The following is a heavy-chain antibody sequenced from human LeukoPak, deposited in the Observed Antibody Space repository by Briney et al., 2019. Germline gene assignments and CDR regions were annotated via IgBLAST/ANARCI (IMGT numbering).Heavy chain of an antibody. Sequence: SETLSLTCAVYGGSFSGYYWSWIRQPPGKGLEWIGEINHSGSTNYNPSLKSRVTISVDTSKNQFSLKLSSVTAADTAVYYCARGRGYYYDSSGYGVNWFDPRGQGTLVTVSS. CDR2: INHSGST. J-gene: IGHJ5*02. V-gene: IGHV4-34*01. CDR3: ARGRGYYYDSSGYGVNWFDP. D-gene: IGHD3-22*01. CDR1: GGSFSGYY.